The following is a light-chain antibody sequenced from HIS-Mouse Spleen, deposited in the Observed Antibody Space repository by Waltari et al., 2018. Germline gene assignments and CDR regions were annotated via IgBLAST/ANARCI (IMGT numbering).Light chain of an antibody. CDR2: DDS. CDR1: NIGSKS. CDR3: QVWDSSSDHVV. Sequence: SYVLTQPPSVSVAPGTTARITCGGNNIGSKSVHWYQQKPGQAPVLVVYDDSARPSGLPERFTGSNSRNTATLTISRVEAGDEADYYCQVWDSSSDHVVFGGGTKLTVL. J-gene: IGLJ2*01. V-gene: IGLV3-21*03.